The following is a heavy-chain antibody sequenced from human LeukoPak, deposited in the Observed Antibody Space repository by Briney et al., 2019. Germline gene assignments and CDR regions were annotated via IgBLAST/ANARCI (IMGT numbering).Heavy chain of an antibody. CDR3: ATSIAAPLDY. CDR1: GYTFTGYN. CDR2: VVPNSGGT. D-gene: IGHD6-6*01. J-gene: IGHJ4*02. Sequence: GASLKVSCKTSGYTFTGYNIHWIRQAPGQGLEWMGWVVPNSGGTKYAQKFQGRVTMTRDSSINTAYMGLSRLTSDDTAMYYCATSIAAPLDYWGQGTPVTVSS. V-gene: IGHV1-2*02.